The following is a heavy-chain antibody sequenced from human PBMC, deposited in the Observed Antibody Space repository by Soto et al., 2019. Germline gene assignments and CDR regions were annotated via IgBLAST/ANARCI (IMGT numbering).Heavy chain of an antibody. Sequence: QLQLQESGPGLFQPSETLSLTCTVSGVSISSRDYYWGWIRQPPGKGLEWIGMISYSGSTYYSPSLKSRVTISADTSNNQLSLRLSSVTAADTAVFHCMNYKSGWEYWGQGTVVTVSS. CDR2: ISYSGST. J-gene: IGHJ4*02. V-gene: IGHV4-39*01. CDR1: GVSISSRDYY. D-gene: IGHD6-19*01. CDR3: MNYKSGWEY.